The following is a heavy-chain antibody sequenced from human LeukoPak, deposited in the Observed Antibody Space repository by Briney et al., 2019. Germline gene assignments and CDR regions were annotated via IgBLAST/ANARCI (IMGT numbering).Heavy chain of an antibody. CDR1: GFTFSSYS. V-gene: IGHV3-48*01. D-gene: IGHD3-22*01. Sequence: GGSLRLSCAASGFTFSSYSMNWVRQAPGKGLEWVSYISSSSSTIYYADSVKGRFTISRDNAKNSLYLQINSLRAEDTAVYYCASEIEYNDSSPYWGQGTLVTVSS. J-gene: IGHJ4*02. CDR3: ASEIEYNDSSPY. CDR2: ISSSSSTI.